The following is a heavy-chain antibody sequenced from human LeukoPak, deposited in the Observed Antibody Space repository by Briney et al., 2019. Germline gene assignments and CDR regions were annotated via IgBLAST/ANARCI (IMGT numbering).Heavy chain of an antibody. J-gene: IGHJ4*02. D-gene: IGHD7-27*01. V-gene: IGHV3-48*03. CDR1: GFTFSSYE. CDR2: ISSSGSTI. CDR3: AREVWGIDHSLDY. Sequence: GGSLRLSCAASGFTFSSYEMNWVRQAPGKGLEWVSYISSSGSTIYYADSVKGRFTISRDNAKNSLYLQMNSLRAEDTAVYYCAREVWGIDHSLDYWGQGTLVTVSS.